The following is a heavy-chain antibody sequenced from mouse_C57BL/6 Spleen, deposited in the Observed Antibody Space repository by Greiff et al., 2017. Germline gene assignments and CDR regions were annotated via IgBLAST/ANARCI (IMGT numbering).Heavy chain of an antibody. J-gene: IGHJ4*01. V-gene: IGHV1-4*01. Sequence: QVQLQQSGAELARPGASVKMSCKASGYTFTSYTMHWVKQRPGQGLEWIGNINPSSGYTKYNQKFKDKATFTADKSSSTASMQLSSLTSEDSAVYYCARWPAQATKDYYAMDYWGQGTSVTVSS. D-gene: IGHD3-2*02. CDR3: ARWPAQATKDYYAMDY. CDR2: INPSSGYT. CDR1: GYTFTSYT.